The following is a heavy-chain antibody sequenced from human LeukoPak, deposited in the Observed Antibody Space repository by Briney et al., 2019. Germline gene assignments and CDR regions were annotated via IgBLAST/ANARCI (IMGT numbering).Heavy chain of an antibody. CDR3: ARVREEYCSGGSCYWGDYYYYMDV. V-gene: IGHV1-2*02. J-gene: IGHJ6*03. CDR1: GYTFTGYY. Sequence: ASVKVSCKASGYTFTGYYMHWVRQAPGQGLEWMGWINPNSGGTNYAQKFQGRVTMTRDTSISTAYMELSSLRSEDTAVYYCARVREEYCSGGSCYWGDYYYYMDVWGKGTTVTVSS. CDR2: INPNSGGT. D-gene: IGHD2-15*01.